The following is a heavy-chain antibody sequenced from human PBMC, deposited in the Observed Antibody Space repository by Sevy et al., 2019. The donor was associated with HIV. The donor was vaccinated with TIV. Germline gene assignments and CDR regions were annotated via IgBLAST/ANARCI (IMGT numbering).Heavy chain of an antibody. J-gene: IGHJ4*02. Sequence: ASVKVSCKASGYTFTSYYIHWVRQAPGQGLEWMGIINPSGGSTSYAQKFQGRVTMTRAKSTGTVYMELSSLTSEDTAVYYCARSIVVVTSIPGAERGGPSDYWGQGTLVTVSS. CDR1: GYTFTSYY. CDR2: INPSGGST. CDR3: ARSIVVVTSIPGAERGGPSDY. V-gene: IGHV1-46*01. D-gene: IGHD2-21*02.